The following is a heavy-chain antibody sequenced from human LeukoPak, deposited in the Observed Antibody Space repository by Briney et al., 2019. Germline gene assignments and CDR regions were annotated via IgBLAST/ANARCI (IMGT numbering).Heavy chain of an antibody. CDR1: GGSFSGYY. J-gene: IGHJ4*02. CDR2: INHSGGT. Sequence: PSETLSLTCAVYGGSFSGYYWSWIRQPPGKGLEWIGEINHSGGTKYNPSLKSRVTISVDTSKNQFSLKLSPVTAADTAVYYCARQVYDSSGYSTDFDYWGQGTLVTVSS. V-gene: IGHV4-34*01. CDR3: ARQVYDSSGYSTDFDY. D-gene: IGHD3-22*01.